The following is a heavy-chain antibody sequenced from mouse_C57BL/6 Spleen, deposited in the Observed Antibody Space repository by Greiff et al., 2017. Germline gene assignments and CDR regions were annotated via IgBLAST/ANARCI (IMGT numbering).Heavy chain of an antibody. Sequence: VQLQQSGPELVKPGASVKISCKASGYSFTGYYMNWVKQSPEKSLEWIGEINPSTGGTTYNQKFKAKATLTVDKSSNTAYMQLKSLTSEDSAVYYGAESDTYSGNSYDYWGQGTTLTVSS. CDR2: INPSTGGT. V-gene: IGHV1-42*01. D-gene: IGHD1-1*01. CDR3: AESDTYSGNSYDY. J-gene: IGHJ2*01. CDR1: GYSFTGYY.